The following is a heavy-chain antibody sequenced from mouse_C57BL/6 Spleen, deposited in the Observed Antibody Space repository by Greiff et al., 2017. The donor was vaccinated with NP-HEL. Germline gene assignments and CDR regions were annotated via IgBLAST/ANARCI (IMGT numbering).Heavy chain of an antibody. CDR2: ISYDGSN. V-gene: IGHV3-6*01. CDR3: ARGVRTFFDY. Sequence: EVQLQESGPGLVKPSQSLSLTCSVTGYSITSGYYWNWIRQFPGNKLEWMGYISYDGSNNYNPSLKNRISITRDTSKNQFFLKLNSVTTEDTATYYCARGVRTFFDYWGQGTTLTVSS. CDR1: GYSITSGYY. J-gene: IGHJ2*01.